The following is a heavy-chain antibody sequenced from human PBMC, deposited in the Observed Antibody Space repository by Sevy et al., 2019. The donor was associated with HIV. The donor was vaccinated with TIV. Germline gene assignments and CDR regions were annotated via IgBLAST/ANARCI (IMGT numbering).Heavy chain of an antibody. Sequence: GGSLRLSCAASGFTFSDYYMSWIRQAPGKGLEWVSYISSSGSTIYYADSVKGRFTISRDNAKNSLYLQMNSLRAEDTAVYYCARDVHDVWTGYYRNGGAFDYWGQGTLVTVSS. CDR1: GFTFSDYY. CDR3: ARDVHDVWTGYYRNGGAFDY. CDR2: ISSSGSTI. V-gene: IGHV3-11*01. J-gene: IGHJ4*02. D-gene: IGHD3-3*01.